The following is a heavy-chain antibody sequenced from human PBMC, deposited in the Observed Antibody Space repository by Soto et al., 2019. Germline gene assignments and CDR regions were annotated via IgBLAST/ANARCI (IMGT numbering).Heavy chain of an antibody. D-gene: IGHD6-13*01. J-gene: IGHJ6*02. CDR1: GFTFSSYA. Sequence: GGSLRLSCSASGFTFSSYAMHWVRQAPGKGLEYVSAISSNGGSTYYADSVKGRFTISRDNSKNTLYLQMSSLRAEDTAVYYCVAAAAGTFRYYYYYGMDVWGQGTTVTVSS. CDR2: ISSNGGST. CDR3: VAAAAGTFRYYYYYGMDV. V-gene: IGHV3-64D*08.